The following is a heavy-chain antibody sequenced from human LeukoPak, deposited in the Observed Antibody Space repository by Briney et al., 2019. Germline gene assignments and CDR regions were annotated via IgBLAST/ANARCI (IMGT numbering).Heavy chain of an antibody. V-gene: IGHV3-21*01. CDR3: APFSAVTHYYFDY. Sequence: GGSLRLSCAASGFTFSSHSLMWVRQAPGQGLEWVSSISPDSGYIYYADSVKGRFTISRDNAENSLFLQMNSLGAEDTAVYYCAPFSAVTHYYFDYWGQGTLVTVSS. D-gene: IGHD6-13*01. CDR1: GFTFSSHS. CDR2: ISPDSGYI. J-gene: IGHJ4*02.